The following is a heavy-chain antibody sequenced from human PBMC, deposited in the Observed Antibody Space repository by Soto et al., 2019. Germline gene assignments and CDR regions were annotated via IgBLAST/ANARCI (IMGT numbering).Heavy chain of an antibody. CDR2: IIPIFGTA. Sequence: ASVKVSCKASGGTFSSYAISWVRQAPGQGLEWMGGIIPIFGTANYAQKFQGRVTITADESTSTAYMELSSLRSEDTAVYYCARDLGGITDFWSGYNYYYYYGMDVWGQGTTVTVSS. D-gene: IGHD3-3*01. J-gene: IGHJ6*02. CDR3: ARDLGGITDFWSGYNYYYYYGMDV. V-gene: IGHV1-69*13. CDR1: GGTFSSYA.